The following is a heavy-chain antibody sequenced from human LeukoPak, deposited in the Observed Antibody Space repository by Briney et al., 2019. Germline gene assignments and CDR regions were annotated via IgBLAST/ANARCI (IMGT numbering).Heavy chain of an antibody. J-gene: IGHJ4*02. CDR1: GGSFSGYY. CDR2: INHSGST. CDR3: ARDDQDFNTYGYDY. Sequence: PSETLSLTCAVYGGSFSGYYWSWIRQPPGKGLEWIGEINHSGSTNYNPSLKSRVTLSLDTSKNQFSLRLSSPTAADTAVYYCARDDQDFNTYGYDYWGQGTLVTVSS. D-gene: IGHD5-18*01. V-gene: IGHV4-34*01.